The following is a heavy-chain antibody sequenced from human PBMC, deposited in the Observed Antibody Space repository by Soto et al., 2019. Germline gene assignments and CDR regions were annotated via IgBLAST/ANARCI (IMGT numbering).Heavy chain of an antibody. J-gene: IGHJ4*02. Sequence: PSETLSLTCTVSRGSISSGTNYWAWIRQPPGKGLEWIANIYYSGSTFYNPSLKSRVTISLDTSKNRFSLKLSSVTAADTAVYFCVSQRTTVPPQAYFAYWGPGALVTVSS. CDR3: VSQRTTVPPQAYFAY. CDR1: RGSISSGTNY. CDR2: IYYSGST. V-gene: IGHV4-39*01. D-gene: IGHD4-17*01.